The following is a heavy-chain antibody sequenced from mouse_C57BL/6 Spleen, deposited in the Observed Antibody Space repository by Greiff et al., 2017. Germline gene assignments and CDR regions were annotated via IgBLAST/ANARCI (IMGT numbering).Heavy chain of an antibody. CDR1: GYTFTSYW. V-gene: IGHV1-53*01. J-gene: IGHJ1*03. Sequence: VQLQQPGTELVKPGASVKLSCKASGYTFTSYWMHWVKQRPGQGLEWIGNINPSNGGTNYNEKFKSKATLTVDKSSSTAYMHLSSLTSEDTAVYYWARNPNYGSPYWYLDVWGKGTTVTVSS. D-gene: IGHD1-1*01. CDR2: INPSNGGT. CDR3: ARNPNYGSPYWYLDV.